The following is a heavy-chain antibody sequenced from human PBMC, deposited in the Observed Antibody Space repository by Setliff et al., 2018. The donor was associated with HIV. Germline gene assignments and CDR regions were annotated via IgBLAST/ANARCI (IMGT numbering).Heavy chain of an antibody. CDR3: ARVIDYGVLYWSYYMDV. CDR1: GYTFSDYY. Sequence: GASVKVSCKASGYTFSDYYMHWVRQAPGQGLEWMGWISADNGDTNYPQKLQGRVTMTTDTSTSTAYMELRSLRSDDTAVYYCARVIDYGVLYWSYYMDVWGKGTTVTVSS. V-gene: IGHV1-18*04. D-gene: IGHD4-17*01. J-gene: IGHJ6*03. CDR2: ISADNGDT.